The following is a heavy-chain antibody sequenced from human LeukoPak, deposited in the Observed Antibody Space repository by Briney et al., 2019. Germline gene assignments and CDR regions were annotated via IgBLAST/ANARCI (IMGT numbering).Heavy chain of an antibody. V-gene: IGHV4-59*08. CDR3: ASSVSYRNFDF. J-gene: IGHJ4*02. Sequence: SETLSLTCTVSGGSISTYYWSWIRQPPGKGLEWIGYIYHSGNTNHNPSLKSRVTISVDTSKHQFSLKLSSVTAADTAVYYCASSVSYRNFDFWGQGTLVTVSS. CDR2: IYHSGNT. CDR1: GGSISTYY. D-gene: IGHD1-26*01.